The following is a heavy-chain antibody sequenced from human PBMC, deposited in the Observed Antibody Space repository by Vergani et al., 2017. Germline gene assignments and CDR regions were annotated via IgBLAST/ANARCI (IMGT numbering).Heavy chain of an antibody. CDR2: IDPSDSYT. CDR1: GYSFTSYW. D-gene: IGHD6-19*01. J-gene: IGHJ5*02. V-gene: IGHV5-10-1*03. CDR3: ARHNGGSGWFRSWFDP. Sequence: EVQLVQSGAEVKKPGESLRISCKGSGYSFTSYWITWVRQMPGKGLEYMGRIDPSDSYTTYSPSFQGHVSFSVDKSTGTAYLQWSSLKASDTAMYYCARHNGGSGWFRSWFDPWGQGTPVTVSS.